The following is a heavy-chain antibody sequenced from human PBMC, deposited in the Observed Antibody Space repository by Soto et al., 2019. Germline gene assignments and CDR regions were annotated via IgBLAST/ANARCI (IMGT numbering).Heavy chain of an antibody. J-gene: IGHJ3*02. V-gene: IGHV1-69*12. Sequence: QVQLVQSGAEVKKPGSSVKVSCKASGGIFGSNAISWVRQAPGQGLEWMGGIIPIFGTTNNAQRFQGRVTITADESTNTAYMERRSLRSEDTAIYYCAREGYTFGPGAVRGAFDIWGQGTMVTVSS. CDR1: GGIFGSNA. CDR3: AREGYTFGPGAVRGAFDI. D-gene: IGHD1-1*01. CDR2: IIPIFGTT.